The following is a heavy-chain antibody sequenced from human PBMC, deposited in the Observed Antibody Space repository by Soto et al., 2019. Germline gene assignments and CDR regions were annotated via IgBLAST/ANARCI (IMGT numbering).Heavy chain of an antibody. D-gene: IGHD6-13*01. J-gene: IGHJ4*02. CDR3: ARHLAAAGRGDLDY. CDR1: GGSISSYY. CDR2: IYYSGST. Sequence: SETLSLTCTVSGGSISSYYWSWIRQPPGKGLEWIGYIYYSGSTNYNPSLKGRVTISVDTSKNQFSLKLSSVTAADTAVYYCARHLAAAGRGDLDYLGQGNLVTVS. V-gene: IGHV4-59*08.